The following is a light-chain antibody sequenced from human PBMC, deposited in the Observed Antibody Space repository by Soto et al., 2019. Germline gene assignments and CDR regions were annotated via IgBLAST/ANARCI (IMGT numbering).Light chain of an antibody. V-gene: IGKV3-20*01. CDR3: QQYGSSPIT. CDR2: GAS. J-gene: IGKJ5*01. Sequence: EIVMTQSPATLSVSPGERATLSCRASQSVSSNLAWYQQKPGQAPGLLIYGASNRATGIPDRFSGNGSGTDFTLTISRLEPEDFAVYYCQQYGSSPITFGQGTRLEIK. CDR1: QSVSSN.